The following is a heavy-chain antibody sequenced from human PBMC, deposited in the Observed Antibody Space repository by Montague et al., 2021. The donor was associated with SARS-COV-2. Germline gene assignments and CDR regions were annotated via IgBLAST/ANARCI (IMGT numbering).Heavy chain of an antibody. CDR3: ASPIVVVTASNYYGMDV. CDR1: GGSISSTSYY. J-gene: IGHJ6*02. V-gene: IGHV4-39*01. Sequence: SETLSLTCSVSGGSISSTSYYWGWIRQPPGKGLEWIGSIYYSGSTYYNPSIRRRVTISVDTSNNQSSLKLSTVTAADTAVYYCASPIVVVTASNYYGMDVWGQGTTVTVSS. CDR2: IYYSGST. D-gene: IGHD2-21*02.